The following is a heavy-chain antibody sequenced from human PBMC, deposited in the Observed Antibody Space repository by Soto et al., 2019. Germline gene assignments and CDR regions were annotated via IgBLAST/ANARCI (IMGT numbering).Heavy chain of an antibody. CDR1: GFTFISYA. Sequence: EVQLLESGGGLVQPGGSLRLSCAASGFTFISYAMNWVRQAPGKGLQWVSGISGGGDATFYADSVKGRFTISRDNSKNSVTLQMNRLGADDTAVYYCARRVPGATTCSDYWYFDLWGRGTLVTVSS. J-gene: IGHJ2*01. CDR3: ARRVPGATTCSDYWYFDL. CDR2: ISGGGDAT. V-gene: IGHV3-23*01. D-gene: IGHD1-26*01.